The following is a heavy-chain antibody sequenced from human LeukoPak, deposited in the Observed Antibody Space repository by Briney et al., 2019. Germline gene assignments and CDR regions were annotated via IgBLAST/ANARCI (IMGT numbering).Heavy chain of an antibody. V-gene: IGHV4-39*07. J-gene: IGHJ3*02. Sequence: SETLSLTCTVSGGSISSSSYYWGWIRQPPGKGLEWIGSIYYSGSTYYNPSLKSRVTISVDTSKNQFSLKLSSVTAADTSVYYCARSRMVRGVIIKTYDAFDIWGQGTMVTVSS. D-gene: IGHD3-10*01. CDR2: IYYSGST. CDR1: GGSISSSSYY. CDR3: ARSRMVRGVIIKTYDAFDI.